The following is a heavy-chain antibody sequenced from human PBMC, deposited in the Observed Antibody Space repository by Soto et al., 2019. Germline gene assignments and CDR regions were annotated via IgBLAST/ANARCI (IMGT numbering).Heavy chain of an antibody. CDR2: IIPIFGTA. CDR1: GGTFSSYA. CDR3: ARDHVVVVPAAITGDYYYGMDV. J-gene: IGHJ6*02. Sequence: QVQLVQSGAEVKKPGSSVKVSCKASGGTFSSYAISWVRQAPGQGLEWMGGIIPIFGTANYAQKFQGRVTITADESTSTAYMELSSLRSEDTAVYYCARDHVVVVPAAITGDYYYGMDVGGQGTTVTVSS. V-gene: IGHV1-69*01. D-gene: IGHD2-2*02.